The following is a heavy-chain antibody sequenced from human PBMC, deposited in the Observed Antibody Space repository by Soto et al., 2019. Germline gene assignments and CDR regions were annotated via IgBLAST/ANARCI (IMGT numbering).Heavy chain of an antibody. V-gene: IGHV4-30-4*08. CDR2: MYYSGKT. D-gene: IGHD3-10*01. J-gene: IGHJ4*02. CDR3: ARDRGYYFDY. CDR1: GGSISRGGFY. Sequence: ALSLTCSVSGGSISRGGFYWSWIRQHPGKGLEWIGYMYYSGKTYYNPSLKSRVTISVDTSKNQFSLKLSSVTAADTAVYYCARDRGYYFDYWGQGTLVTVSS.